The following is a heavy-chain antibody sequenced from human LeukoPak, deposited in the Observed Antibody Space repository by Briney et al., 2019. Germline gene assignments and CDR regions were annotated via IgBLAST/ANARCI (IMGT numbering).Heavy chain of an antibody. Sequence: GGSLRLSCAASGFTFSSYAMSWVRQAPGKGLEWVSAISGSGGSTYYADSVKARFTISRGNSKNTLYLQMNSLRAEDTAVYYCAKGYCSATSCRNFDSWGQGTLVTVSS. V-gene: IGHV3-23*01. J-gene: IGHJ4*02. CDR1: GFTFSSYA. D-gene: IGHD2-2*01. CDR3: AKGYCSATSCRNFDS. CDR2: ISGSGGST.